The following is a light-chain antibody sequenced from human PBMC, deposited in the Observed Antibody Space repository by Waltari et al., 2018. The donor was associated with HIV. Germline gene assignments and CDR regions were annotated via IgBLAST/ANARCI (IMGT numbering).Light chain of an antibody. CDR2: ASS. V-gene: IGKV1-39*01. J-gene: IGKJ2*01. CDR3: QQTHTTPHT. CDR1: QNVSTY. Sequence: DVQMTQSPSPLAASVGDGVSITCRASQNVSTYLNWYQQKPGKAPKLVIYASSGLQSGVPSSVRGSGSGTDFTLTISSLQSEDFATYYCQQTHTTPHTFGQGTKLQIK.